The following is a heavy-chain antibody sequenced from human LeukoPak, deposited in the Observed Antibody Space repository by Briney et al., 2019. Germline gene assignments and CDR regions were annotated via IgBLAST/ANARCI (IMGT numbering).Heavy chain of an antibody. CDR1: GYTFTGYY. Sequence: ASVKVSCKASGYTFTGYYMHWVRQPPGQGLEWMGWINPNSGGTNYAQKFQGRVTMTRDTPISTAYMELSRLRSDDTAVYYCARVKRRDYGGNKDYFDYWGQGTLVTVSS. V-gene: IGHV1-2*02. CDR2: INPNSGGT. D-gene: IGHD4-23*01. J-gene: IGHJ4*02. CDR3: ARVKRRDYGGNKDYFDY.